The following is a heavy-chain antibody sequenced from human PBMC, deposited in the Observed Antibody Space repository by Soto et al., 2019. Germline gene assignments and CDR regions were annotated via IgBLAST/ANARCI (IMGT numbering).Heavy chain of an antibody. CDR3: AKDHRTLPYGSGSYYNNYFDY. CDR2: ISYDGSNK. V-gene: IGHV3-30*18. Sequence: GGSLRLSCAASGVTFSSYGMHWVRQAPGKGLEWVAVISYDGSNKYYADSVKGRFTISRDNSKNTLYLQMNSLRAEDTAVYYCAKDHRTLPYGSGSYYNNYFDYWGQGTLVTVSS. J-gene: IGHJ4*02. D-gene: IGHD3-10*01. CDR1: GVTFSSYG.